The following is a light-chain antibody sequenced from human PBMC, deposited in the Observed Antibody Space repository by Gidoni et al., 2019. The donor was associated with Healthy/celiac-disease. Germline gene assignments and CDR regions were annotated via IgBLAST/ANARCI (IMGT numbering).Light chain of an antibody. Sequence: QSVLTQPPSASGTPGQRVTLACSGSSANIGSNPVNWYHQLPGTAPKLLIYSNNQRPSGVPDRFSGSKSGTSASLAISGLQSEDEADYYCAAWDDSLNGYVFGTGTKVTVL. V-gene: IGLV1-44*01. CDR2: SNN. J-gene: IGLJ1*01. CDR3: AAWDDSLNGYV. CDR1: SANIGSNP.